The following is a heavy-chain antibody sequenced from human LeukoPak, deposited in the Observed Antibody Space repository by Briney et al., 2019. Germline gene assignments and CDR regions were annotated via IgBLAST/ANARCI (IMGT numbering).Heavy chain of an antibody. CDR1: GGPFSGYY. Sequence: SETLSLTCAVYGGPFSGYYWSWIRQPPGKGLEWIGEINHSGSTNYNPSLKSRVTISVDTSKNQFSLKVSSVTAADTAVYYCASLTTADAFDIWGQGTMVTVSS. V-gene: IGHV4-34*01. D-gene: IGHD3-22*01. CDR3: ASLTTADAFDI. CDR2: INHSGST. J-gene: IGHJ3*02.